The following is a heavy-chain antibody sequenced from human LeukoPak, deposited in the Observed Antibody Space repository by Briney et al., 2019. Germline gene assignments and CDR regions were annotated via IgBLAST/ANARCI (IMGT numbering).Heavy chain of an antibody. D-gene: IGHD3-9*01. V-gene: IGHV1-2*06. CDR1: GYTFTGYY. CDR2: INPNSGGT. CDR3: ARDDWGDYWYFDL. Sequence: ASVKVSCKASGYTFTGYYMHWVRQAPGQGLEWMGRINPNSGGTNYAQKFQGRVTMTRDTSISTAYMELSRLRSDDTAVYYCARDDWGDYWYFDLWGRGTLVTASS. J-gene: IGHJ2*01.